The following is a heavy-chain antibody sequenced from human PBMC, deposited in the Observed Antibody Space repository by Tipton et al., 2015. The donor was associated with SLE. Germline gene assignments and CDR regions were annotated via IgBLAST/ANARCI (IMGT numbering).Heavy chain of an antibody. CDR3: TREVEGYSSDWYY. D-gene: IGHD6-19*01. V-gene: IGHV4-4*02. CDR2: IYHSGTT. Sequence: TLSLTCAVSGDSISSGHWWTWVRQPPGKGLEWIGEIYHSGTTNYNPSLKSRVTISIDTSKNQFSLKLSSVTAADTAVYYCTREVEGYSSDWYYWGQGTLVTVSS. CDR1: GDSISSGHW. J-gene: IGHJ4*02.